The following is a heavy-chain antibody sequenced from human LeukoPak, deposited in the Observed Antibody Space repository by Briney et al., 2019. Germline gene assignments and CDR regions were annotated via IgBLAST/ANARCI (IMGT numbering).Heavy chain of an antibody. CDR2: ISYSGTT. CDR1: GDSLSTTNSY. V-gene: IGHV4-39*01. Sequence: PSETLSLICSVSGDSLSTTNSYWGWIRQSSEQGLEWIGSISYSGTTYYSPSLRSRVTISKDTAARQFSLKVRSVTTTDTAVYYCVRGGEHVSGYFGRKVYLYHYMDVWGKGTTVIVSS. D-gene: IGHD5-12*01. CDR3: VRGGEHVSGYFGRKVYLYHYMDV. J-gene: IGHJ6*03.